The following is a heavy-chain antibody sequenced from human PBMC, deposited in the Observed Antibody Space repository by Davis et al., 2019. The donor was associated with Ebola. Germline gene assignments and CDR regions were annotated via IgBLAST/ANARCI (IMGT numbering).Heavy chain of an antibody. CDR3: MKDLADGDYVPKGRMDV. V-gene: IGHV3-66*02. CDR1: GFTVSSNH. Sequence: GESLKISCAASGFTVSSNHMSWVRQAPGKGLEWVSVIYDHSTAYADSVRGRFIISRDNSKNTLYLQMNSLRAEDTAVYYCMKDLADGDYVPKGRMDVWGQGTTVTVSS. D-gene: IGHD4-17*01. CDR2: IYDHST. J-gene: IGHJ6*02.